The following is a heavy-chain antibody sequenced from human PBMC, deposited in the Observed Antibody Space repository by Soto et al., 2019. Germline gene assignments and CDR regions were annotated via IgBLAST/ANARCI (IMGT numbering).Heavy chain of an antibody. Sequence: SETLSLTCTVSGGSISSGGYYWSWIRQHPGKGLERIGYIYYSGSTYYNPSLKSRVTISVDTSKNQFSLKLSSVTAADTAVYYCARWPQLKPRFDYWGPGTLVTVSS. CDR3: ARWPQLKPRFDY. CDR1: GGSISSGGYY. J-gene: IGHJ4*02. V-gene: IGHV4-31*03. CDR2: IYYSGST. D-gene: IGHD1-1*01.